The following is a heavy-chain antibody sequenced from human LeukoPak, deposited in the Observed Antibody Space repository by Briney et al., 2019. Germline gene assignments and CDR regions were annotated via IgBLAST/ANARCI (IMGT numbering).Heavy chain of an antibody. CDR1: GHRFSDNA. J-gene: IGHJ5*02. Sequence: GGSLRLSCAASGHRFSDNAWGWVRQAPGKGLQWVANIKQDGSEKYYVDSVKGRFTISRDNAKNSLYLQMNSLRAEDTAVYYCARVRALGIAAAGTVWWFDPWGQGTLVTVSS. D-gene: IGHD6-13*01. CDR2: IKQDGSEK. V-gene: IGHV3-7*01. CDR3: ARVRALGIAAAGTVWWFDP.